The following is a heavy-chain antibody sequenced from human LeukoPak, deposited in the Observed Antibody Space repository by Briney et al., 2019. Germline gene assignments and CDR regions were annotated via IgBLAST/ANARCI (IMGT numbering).Heavy chain of an antibody. Sequence: GGSLRLSCEASGLTFSNSWMHWVRQVPGKGLVWASRMYGGMRDISYADSVKGRFTISRDNAKNTVYLQMNSLRGEDTAVYYCARDLGLRGSTWGQGTLVTVSS. V-gene: IGHV3-74*01. CDR3: ARDLGLRGST. J-gene: IGHJ5*02. D-gene: IGHD5-12*01. CDR2: MYGGMRDI. CDR1: GLTFSNSW.